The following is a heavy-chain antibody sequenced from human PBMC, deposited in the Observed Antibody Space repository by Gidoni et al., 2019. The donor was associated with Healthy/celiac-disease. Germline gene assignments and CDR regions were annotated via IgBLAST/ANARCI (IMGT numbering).Heavy chain of an antibody. V-gene: IGHV3-9*02. CDR3: AKDIEGDYDAFDI. Sequence: EVQLVESGGGLVQPGRSLRRSCAASGFTSDDYAMHWVRQAPGKGLEWVSGISWNSGSIGYADSVKGRFTISRDNAKNSLYLQMNSLRAEDTALYYCAKDIEGDYDAFDIWGQGTMVTVSS. CDR2: ISWNSGSI. D-gene: IGHD3-16*01. CDR1: GFTSDDYA. J-gene: IGHJ3*02.